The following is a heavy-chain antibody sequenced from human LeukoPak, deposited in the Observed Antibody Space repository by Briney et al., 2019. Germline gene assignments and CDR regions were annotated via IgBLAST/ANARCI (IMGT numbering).Heavy chain of an antibody. CDR1: GFTFSSYG. D-gene: IGHD3-22*01. CDR3: ARDNDSSGYSTGPVDY. J-gene: IGHJ4*02. V-gene: IGHV3-33*01. Sequence: GGSLTLSCAASGFTFSSYGMHWVRQAPGKGLEWVAVIWYDGSNKYYADSVKGRFTISRDNSKNTLYLQMNSLRAEDTAVYYCARDNDSSGYSTGPVDYWGQGTLVTVSS. CDR2: IWYDGSNK.